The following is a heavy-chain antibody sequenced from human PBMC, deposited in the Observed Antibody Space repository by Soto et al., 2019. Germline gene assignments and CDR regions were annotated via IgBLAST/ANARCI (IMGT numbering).Heavy chain of an antibody. CDR3: ARQRDGYNYRYFDY. V-gene: IGHV4-31*03. CDR2: IYYSGST. D-gene: IGHD5-12*01. J-gene: IGHJ4*02. CDR1: GGSISSGGYY. Sequence: QVQLQESGPGLVKPSQTLSLTCTISGGSISSGGYYWSWIRQHPGKGLEWIGYIYYSGSTYYNPSLKSRVTISVHTSKNQFSLKLRSVTAADTAVYYCARQRDGYNYRYFDYWGQGTLVTVSS.